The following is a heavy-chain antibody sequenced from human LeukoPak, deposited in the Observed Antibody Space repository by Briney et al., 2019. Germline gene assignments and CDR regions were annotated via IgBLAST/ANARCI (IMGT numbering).Heavy chain of an antibody. V-gene: IGHV4-4*07. D-gene: IGHD5-24*01. CDR2: IYTCGST. CDR1: GGSISSYY. J-gene: IGHJ4*02. CDR3: ARVLDGDDY. Sequence: PSETLSLTCTVSGGSISSYYWNWVRQPAGKGLEWIWRIYTCGSTKYNPSLKSRVTISVDTSRNQFSLKLSSVTAADTAVYCCARVLDGDDYWGQGTLVTVSS.